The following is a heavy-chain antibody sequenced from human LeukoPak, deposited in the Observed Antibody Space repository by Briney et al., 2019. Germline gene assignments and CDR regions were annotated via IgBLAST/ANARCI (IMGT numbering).Heavy chain of an antibody. Sequence: GGSLRLYCAASGFTFDDYAMHWVRQAPGKGLEWVSGICWNSGSIGYADSVKGRFTISRDKAKNSLYLQMNSLRAEDMALYYCAKARYRYSYVTDAFDIWGQGTMVTVSS. CDR1: GFTFDDYA. J-gene: IGHJ3*02. D-gene: IGHD5-18*01. V-gene: IGHV3-9*03. CDR2: ICWNSGSI. CDR3: AKARYRYSYVTDAFDI.